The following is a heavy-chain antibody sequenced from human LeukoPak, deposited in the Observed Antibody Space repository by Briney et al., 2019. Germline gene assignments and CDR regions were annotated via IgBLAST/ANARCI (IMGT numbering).Heavy chain of an antibody. D-gene: IGHD6-19*01. V-gene: IGHV3-73*01. J-gene: IGHJ6*03. Sequence: PGGSLRLSCAASGFTFSGSPMHWVRQASGKGLEWVGRIRSKANGYATAYAASVGGRFTISRDDSKNTAYLQMNSLKTEDTAVYYCTSWGGIAVGYYMDVWGKGTTVTVSS. CDR3: TSWGGIAVGYYMDV. CDR1: GFTFSGSP. CDR2: IRSKANGYAT.